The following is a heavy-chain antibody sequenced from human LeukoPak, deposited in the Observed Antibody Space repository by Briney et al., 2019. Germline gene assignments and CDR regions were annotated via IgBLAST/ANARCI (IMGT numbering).Heavy chain of an antibody. J-gene: IGHJ3*02. Sequence: SETLSLTCSVSGASISTTTNYWDWIRQPPGKELEWIATVYYSGNTAYNPSLKSRVTISVDTSKNQFSLKLSSVTAADTAVYYCARDHRSPAYDSSGYWAPFDIWGQGTMVTVSS. CDR3: ARDHRSPAYDSSGYWAPFDI. CDR1: GASISTTTNY. CDR2: VYYSGNT. D-gene: IGHD3-22*01. V-gene: IGHV4-39*07.